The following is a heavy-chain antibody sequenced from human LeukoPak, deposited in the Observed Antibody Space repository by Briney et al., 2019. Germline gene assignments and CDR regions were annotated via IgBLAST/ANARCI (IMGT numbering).Heavy chain of an antibody. V-gene: IGHV1-58*02. CDR1: GFTFTNSA. Sequence: SVKVSCKASGFTFTNSAIQWVRQAGGQRLEWLGWIVVGSGNANYAQKFQDRVIITRDMSTSTGYMEVSSLRSEDTAVYYCAADDLTRAYWGQGTLVTVSS. CDR2: IVVGSGNA. CDR3: AADDLTRAY. J-gene: IGHJ4*02.